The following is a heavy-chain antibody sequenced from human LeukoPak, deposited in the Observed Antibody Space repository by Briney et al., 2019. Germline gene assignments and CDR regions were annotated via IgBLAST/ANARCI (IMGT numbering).Heavy chain of an antibody. CDR3: ARESPQRSGYSYPH. CDR1: GYTFTSYA. D-gene: IGHD5-18*01. J-gene: IGHJ4*02. V-gene: IGHV1-3*01. Sequence: GSLRLSCKASGYTFTSYAVHWVRQAPGQRLEWMGWINAGNGNTQYSQKFQGRVTITRDTSANTAYMELSSLRSEDTAVYYCARESPQRSGYSYPHWGQGTLVTVSS. CDR2: INAGNGNT.